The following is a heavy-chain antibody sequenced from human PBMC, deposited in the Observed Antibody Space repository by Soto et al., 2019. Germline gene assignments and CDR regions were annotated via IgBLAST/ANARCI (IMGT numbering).Heavy chain of an antibody. CDR1: GGTFSSYA. D-gene: IGHD3-9*01. J-gene: IGHJ5*02. V-gene: IGHV1-69*01. CDR2: IIPIFGTA. CDR3: ARGIQDGYDILTDSLNWFAP. Sequence: QVQLVQSGAEVKNPGSSVKVSCKASGGTFSSYAISWVRQAPGQGLEWMGGIIPIFGTANYAQKFQGRVTITANESTSTAYMELSSLRSEDTAVYYCARGIQDGYDILTDSLNWFAPWGQGTLVTVYS.